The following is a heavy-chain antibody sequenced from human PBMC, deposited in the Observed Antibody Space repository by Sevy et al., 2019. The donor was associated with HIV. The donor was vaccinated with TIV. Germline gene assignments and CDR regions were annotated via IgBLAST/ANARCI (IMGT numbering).Heavy chain of an antibody. D-gene: IGHD2-2*01. V-gene: IGHV3-30-3*01. CDR1: GFTFSSYG. CDR2: ISYDGSNK. CDR3: ARDIGYCSSTSCFYYYGMDV. J-gene: IGHJ6*02. Sequence: GGSLRLSCAASGFTFSSYGMHWVRQAPGKGLEWVAVISYDGSNKYYADSVKGRFTISRDNSKNTLYLQMNSLRAEDTAVYYCARDIGYCSSTSCFYYYGMDVWGQGTTVTVSS.